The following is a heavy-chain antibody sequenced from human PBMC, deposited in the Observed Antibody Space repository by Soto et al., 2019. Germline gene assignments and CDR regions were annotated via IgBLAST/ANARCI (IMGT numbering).Heavy chain of an antibody. J-gene: IGHJ4*02. CDR1: GFTFSNAW. Sequence: EVQLVESGGGLVKPGGSLRLSCAASGFTFSNAWMSWVRQAPGKGLEWVGRIKSKTGGGTTDYAAPVKGRFTISRDDSKETLYLQMNSLKTEDTAVYYCTTGITMVRGVFASWGQGTLVTVSS. D-gene: IGHD3-10*01. V-gene: IGHV3-15*01. CDR2: IKSKTGGGTT. CDR3: TTGITMVRGVFAS.